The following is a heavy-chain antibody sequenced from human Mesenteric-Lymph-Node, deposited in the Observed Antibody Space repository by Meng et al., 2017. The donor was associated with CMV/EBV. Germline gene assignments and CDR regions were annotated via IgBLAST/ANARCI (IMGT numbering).Heavy chain of an antibody. CDR2: ISYDGSNK. D-gene: IGHD1-26*01. V-gene: IGHV3-30*04. CDR3: ARDISSGSYGDYYGMDV. CDR1: GSTFSGYA. Sequence: SLNISCAASGSTFSGYAMHWVRQAPGKGLEWVAVISYDGSNKYYADSVKGRFTISRDNSKNTLYLQMNSLRAEDTAVYYCARDISSGSYGDYYGMDVWGQGTTVTVSS. J-gene: IGHJ6*02.